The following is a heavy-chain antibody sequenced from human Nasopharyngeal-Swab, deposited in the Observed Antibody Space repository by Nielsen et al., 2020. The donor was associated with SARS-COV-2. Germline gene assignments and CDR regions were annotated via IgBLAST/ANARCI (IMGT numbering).Heavy chain of an antibody. V-gene: IGHV3-73*01. Sequence: GESLKIPCSASGLTFSDFAIHWVRQASGEGLEWVARIRSKGNNYETAYSASVKGRFIIFRDDPTNTAYLQMNSLKTEDTAMYYCTRCGGGCYSGRDYWGQGTLVTVSS. CDR2: IRSKGNNYET. J-gene: IGHJ4*02. CDR1: GLTFSDFA. D-gene: IGHD2-15*01. CDR3: TRCGGGCYSGRDY.